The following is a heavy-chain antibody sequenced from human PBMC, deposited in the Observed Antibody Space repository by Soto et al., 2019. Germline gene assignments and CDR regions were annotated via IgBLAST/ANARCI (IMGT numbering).Heavy chain of an antibody. CDR1: GGSISSSYW. D-gene: IGHD6-13*01. CDR3: ERDQGGAAHSGFDY. V-gene: IGHV4-4*02. CDR2: IYHSGST. Sequence: QVRLQESGPGLVKPSGTLSLTCAVSGGSISSSYWWSWVRQPPGKGLEWIGEIYHSGSTNYNPSLKSRAPVPVYRSKIPFSLKLTSVTAADTAVYYGERDQGGAAHSGFDYWGQGTLVTVSS. J-gene: IGHJ4*02.